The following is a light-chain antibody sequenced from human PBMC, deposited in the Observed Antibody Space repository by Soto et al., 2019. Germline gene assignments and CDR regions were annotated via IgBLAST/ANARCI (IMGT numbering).Light chain of an antibody. Sequence: QSALTQPASVSGSPGQSITISCTGTSSDVGGYKYVSWYQQRPGKAPQLIIYEVSNRPSGISNRFSGSKSGNTASLTISGLQAEDEADYYCSSYSSSSTLYVFXSGTKVTVL. CDR2: EVS. J-gene: IGLJ1*01. CDR1: SSDVGGYKY. CDR3: SSYSSSSTLYV. V-gene: IGLV2-14*01.